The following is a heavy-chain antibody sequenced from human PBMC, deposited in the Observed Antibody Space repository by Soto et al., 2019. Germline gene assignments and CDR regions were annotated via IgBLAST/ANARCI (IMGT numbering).Heavy chain of an antibody. Sequence: GGSLVVCCAGSGFPLNNYAINWVRQGPGKGLEWVAASTGPGGSTYNEDSVKGRFTVSRDNAKKTVYLQLDGLRAEDTAVYYCGKGNSDYQGDYNYYGMDIWGQGTTVTVSS. CDR3: GKGNSDYQGDYNYYGMDI. J-gene: IGHJ6*01. CDR2: STGPGGST. V-gene: IGHV3-23*01. CDR1: GFPLNNYA. D-gene: IGHD4-4*01.